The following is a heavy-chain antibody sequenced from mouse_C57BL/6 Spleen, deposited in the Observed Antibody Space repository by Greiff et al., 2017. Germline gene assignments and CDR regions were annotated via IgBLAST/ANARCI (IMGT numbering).Heavy chain of an antibody. D-gene: IGHD2-3*01. Sequence: DVKLVESGPGLVKPSQSLSLTCSVTGYSITSGYYWNWIRQFPGNKLEWMGYISYDGSNNYNPSLKNRISITRDTSKNQFFLKLNSVTTEDTATYYCAREGWLLYYYAMDYWGQGTSVTVSS. CDR3: AREGWLLYYYAMDY. CDR2: ISYDGSN. CDR1: GYSITSGYY. V-gene: IGHV3-6*01. J-gene: IGHJ4*01.